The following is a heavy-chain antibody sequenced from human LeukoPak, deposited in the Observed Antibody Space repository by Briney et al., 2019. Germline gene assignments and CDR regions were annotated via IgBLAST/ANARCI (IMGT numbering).Heavy chain of an antibody. V-gene: IGHV1-8*01. Sequence: ASVNVSCTGSGYTFTSYDINWVRQATGQGLEWMGWMNTNSGNTGYAQKFQGRVTMTRNTSISTAYMELSSLRSEDTAVYYCARVPAAIGYYYYGMDVWGQGTTVTVSS. CDR1: GYTFTSYD. D-gene: IGHD2-2*01. CDR2: MNTNSGNT. CDR3: ARVPAAIGYYYYGMDV. J-gene: IGHJ6*02.